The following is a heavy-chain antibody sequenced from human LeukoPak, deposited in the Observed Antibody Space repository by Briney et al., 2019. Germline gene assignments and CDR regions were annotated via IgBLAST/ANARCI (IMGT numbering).Heavy chain of an antibody. CDR3: AKPRGMITFGGVIAEYFQH. CDR1: GFTFSSHW. D-gene: IGHD3-16*02. CDR2: INSDGSSI. Sequence: GGSLRLSYAASGFTFSSHWMHWVRQAPGKGLVWVSRINSDGSSISYADSVKGRFTISGDNSKNTLYLQMNSLRAEDTAVYYCAKPRGMITFGGVIAEYFQHWGQGTLGTVSS. V-gene: IGHV3-74*01. J-gene: IGHJ1*01.